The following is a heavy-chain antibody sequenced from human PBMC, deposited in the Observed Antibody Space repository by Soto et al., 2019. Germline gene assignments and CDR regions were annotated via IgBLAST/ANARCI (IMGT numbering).Heavy chain of an antibody. D-gene: IGHD3-16*01. V-gene: IGHV3-23*01. CDR2: ISGRAVST. CDR1: GFTFSSYA. J-gene: IGHJ6*02. Sequence: EVRLLESGGGLAQPGGSLRLSCVASGFTFSSYAMNWVRQAPGKGLDWVSTISGRAVSTYYADSVKGRFTIARDNSKNTLYLPMNSLRVEDTAVYYCAKGHQHPIWGPPGMDVWGQGTTVTVSS. CDR3: AKGHQHPIWGPPGMDV.